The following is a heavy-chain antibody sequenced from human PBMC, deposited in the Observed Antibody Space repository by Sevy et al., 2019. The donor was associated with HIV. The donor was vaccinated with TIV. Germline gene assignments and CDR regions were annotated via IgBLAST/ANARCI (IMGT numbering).Heavy chain of an antibody. D-gene: IGHD3-10*01. CDR3: QWFGAFYFYGMDV. J-gene: IGHJ6*02. V-gene: IGHV3-15*01. CDR1: GFTFSDAW. CDR2: IKTKTDGGTT. Sequence: GGSLRLSCAASGFTFSDAWMTWVRQAPGKGLEWVGRIKTKTDGGTTDYAAPVKGRFTISRDDSKNTVYLQMNSMETADTAVYYCQWFGAFYFYGMDVWGQGTTVTVSS.